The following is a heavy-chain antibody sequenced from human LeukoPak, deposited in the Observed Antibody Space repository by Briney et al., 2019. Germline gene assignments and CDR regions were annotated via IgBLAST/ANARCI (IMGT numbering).Heavy chain of an antibody. D-gene: IGHD3-10*01. CDR2: INSDGSTT. Sequence: GGSLRLSCAASGFTLSSYWMHWVRQAPGKGLVWVSRINSDGSTTSYADSVKGRFTISRDNAKNTLYPQMNSLRAEDTAVYYCIYYGSGSYYKYYFDYWGQGTLVTVSS. CDR3: IYYGSGSYYKYYFDY. J-gene: IGHJ4*02. V-gene: IGHV3-74*01. CDR1: GFTLSSYW.